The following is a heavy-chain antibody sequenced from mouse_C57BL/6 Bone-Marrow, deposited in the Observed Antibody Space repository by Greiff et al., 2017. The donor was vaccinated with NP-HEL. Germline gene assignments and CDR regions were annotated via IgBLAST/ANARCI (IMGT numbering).Heavy chain of an antibody. CDR3: ARDGNWDKFAY. CDR1: GFTFSSYA. CDR2: ISDGGSYT. J-gene: IGHJ3*01. Sequence: EVQGVESGGGLVKPGGSLKLSCAASGFTFSSYAMSWVRQTPEKRLEWVATISDGGSYTYYPDNVKGRFTISRDNAKNNLYLQMSHLKSEDTAMYYCARDGNWDKFAYWGQGTLVTVSA. D-gene: IGHD4-1*01. V-gene: IGHV5-4*01.